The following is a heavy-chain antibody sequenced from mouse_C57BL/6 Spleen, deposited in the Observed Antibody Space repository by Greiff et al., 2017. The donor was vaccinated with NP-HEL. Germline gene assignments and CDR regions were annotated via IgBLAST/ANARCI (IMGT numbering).Heavy chain of an antibody. CDR3: AREDYPYYFDY. J-gene: IGHJ2*01. Sequence: QVQLQQSGAELVRPGSSVKLSCKASGYTFTSYWMHWVKQRPIQGLEWIGNIDPSDSETHYNQKFKDKATLTVDKSSSTAYMQLSSLTSEDSAVYYCAREDYPYYFDYWGQGTTLTVSS. D-gene: IGHD2-4*01. CDR1: GYTFTSYW. V-gene: IGHV1-52*01. CDR2: IDPSDSET.